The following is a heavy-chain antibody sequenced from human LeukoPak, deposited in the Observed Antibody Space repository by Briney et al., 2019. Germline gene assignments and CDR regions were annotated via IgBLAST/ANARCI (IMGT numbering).Heavy chain of an antibody. J-gene: IGHJ4*02. CDR3: VKDLTGTWSFDY. D-gene: IGHD3-9*01. CDR1: GFTFSNHF. V-gene: IGHV3-64D*06. Sequence: GGPLRLSCSTSGFTFSNHFMHWVRQAPGKGLEYVSSIGPNGASTLYADSVKGRFTISRDNSKNALYLQLTSLRLEDTALYYCVKDLTGTWSFDYWGQGTLVTVSS. CDR2: IGPNGAST.